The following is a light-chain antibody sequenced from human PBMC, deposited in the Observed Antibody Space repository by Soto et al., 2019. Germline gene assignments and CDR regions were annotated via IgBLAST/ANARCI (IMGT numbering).Light chain of an antibody. CDR3: QHYKSYFFT. Sequence: DLPMTQSPSTLSASVGDRVTITCRASQSVSSWLAWYQQKPGKAPKLLIYDASSLESGVPSRFSGSGSGTEFTLTISSLQPDDFATYYCQHYKSYFFTFGPGTKVEIK. V-gene: IGKV1-5*01. CDR1: QSVSSW. J-gene: IGKJ3*01. CDR2: DAS.